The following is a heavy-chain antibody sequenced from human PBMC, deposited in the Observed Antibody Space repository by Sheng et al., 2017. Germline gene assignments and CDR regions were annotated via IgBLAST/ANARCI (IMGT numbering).Heavy chain of an antibody. CDR2: INHSGST. Sequence: QVQLQQWGAGLLKPSETLSLTCAVYGGSFSGYYWSWIRQPPGKGLEWIGEINHSGSTNYNPSLKSRVTISVDTSKNQFSLKLSSVTAADTAVYYCARRTRIQLWLGYWGQGTLVTVSS. V-gene: IGHV4-34*01. D-gene: IGHD5-18*01. CDR3: ARRTRIQLWLGY. J-gene: IGHJ4*02. CDR1: GGSFSGYY.